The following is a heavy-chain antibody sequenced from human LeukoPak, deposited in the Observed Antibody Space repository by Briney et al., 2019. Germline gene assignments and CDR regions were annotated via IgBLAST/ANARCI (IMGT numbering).Heavy chain of an antibody. D-gene: IGHD3-10*01. CDR3: TTNYGRTNFGSGSYHFFDS. V-gene: IGHV3-48*04. Sequence: GGSLRLSCAASGFTFTYYSFSWVRQAPGKGLEWLSFISGSTDSIYYADSVKGRFTISRDNAKNSLYLQMNSLKSEDTAVYHCTTNYGRTNFGSGSYHFFDSWGQGXLXTVSS. CDR1: GFTFTYYS. J-gene: IGHJ4*02. CDR2: ISGSTDSI.